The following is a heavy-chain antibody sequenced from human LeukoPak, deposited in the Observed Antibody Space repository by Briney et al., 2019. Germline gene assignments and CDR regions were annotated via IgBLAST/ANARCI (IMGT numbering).Heavy chain of an antibody. Sequence: GSLRLSCAASGFTVSSNYMSWVRQAPGKGLEWVSVIYSGGSTYYADSVKGRFTISRDNSKNTLYLQMNSLRAEDTAVYYCARVLYSSGYYFLDYWGQGTLVTVSS. CDR3: ARVLYSSGYYFLDY. CDR2: IYSGGST. CDR1: GFTVSSNY. D-gene: IGHD3-22*01. V-gene: IGHV3-53*01. J-gene: IGHJ4*02.